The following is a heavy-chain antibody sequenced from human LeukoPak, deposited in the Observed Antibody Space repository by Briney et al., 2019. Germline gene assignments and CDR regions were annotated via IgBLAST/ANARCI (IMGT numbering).Heavy chain of an antibody. CDR3: ARGRGEGRGIAMVRGVRAPSYNWFDP. V-gene: IGHV4-39*07. J-gene: IGHJ5*02. D-gene: IGHD3-10*01. CDR1: GGSISSSTYY. Sequence: PSETLSLTCTVSGGSISSSTYYWGWIRQPPGKGLEWIGSMYYSSGNTYYNPSLKSRVTISVDASKNQFSLKLSSVTAADTAVYYCARGRGEGRGIAMVRGVRAPSYNWFDPWGHGTQVTVSS. CDR2: MYYSSGNT.